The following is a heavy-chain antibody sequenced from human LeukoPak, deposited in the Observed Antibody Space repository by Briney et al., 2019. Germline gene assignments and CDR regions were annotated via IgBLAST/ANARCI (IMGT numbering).Heavy chain of an antibody. J-gene: IGHJ4*02. Sequence: PGGSLRLSCAASGFTFSSFGMHWVRQAPGKGLEWVAVIWYDASNKYYADSVKGRFTISRDNSKNTLYLQMNSLRAEDTAVYYCAKDWGIAVAGGDYWGQGTLVTVSS. CDR3: AKDWGIAVAGGDY. CDR1: GFTFSSFG. D-gene: IGHD6-19*01. CDR2: IWYDASNK. V-gene: IGHV3-30*02.